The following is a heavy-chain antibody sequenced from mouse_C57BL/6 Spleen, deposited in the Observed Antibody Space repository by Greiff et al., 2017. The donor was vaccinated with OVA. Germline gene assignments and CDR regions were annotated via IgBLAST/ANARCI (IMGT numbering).Heavy chain of an antibody. CDR3: ARAYYSKTIYAMDY. J-gene: IGHJ4*01. Sequence: VQLQQPGAELVKPGASVKLSCKASGYTFTNYWIGWAKQRPGHGLEWIGDIYPGGGYTNYNEKFKGKATLTADKSSSTAYMQFSSLTSEDSAIYYCARAYYSKTIYAMDYWGQGTSVTVSS. CDR2: IYPGGGYT. CDR1: GYTFTNYW. V-gene: IGHV1-63*01. D-gene: IGHD2-5*01.